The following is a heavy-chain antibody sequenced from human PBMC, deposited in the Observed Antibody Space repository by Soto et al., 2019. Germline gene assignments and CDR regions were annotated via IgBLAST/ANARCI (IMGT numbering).Heavy chain of an antibody. CDR3: VASLSSYYFAY. CDR1: GLSVTNHY. Sequence: EVHLVESGGGLIQPGGSLRLSCAASGLSVTNHYMSWVRQRPGKGLEWVSFFYTGRSTYYATSVEGRFTISRDDSKNTIYFQMNSLRAADTALYYCVASLSSYYFAYLGHGTLVTVSS. D-gene: IGHD3-16*01. CDR2: FYTGRST. J-gene: IGHJ4*01. V-gene: IGHV3-53*01.